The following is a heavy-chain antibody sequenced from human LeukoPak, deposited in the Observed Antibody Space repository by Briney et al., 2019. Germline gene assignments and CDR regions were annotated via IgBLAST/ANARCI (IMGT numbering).Heavy chain of an antibody. CDR1: GYTFTGYY. D-gene: IGHD3-22*01. CDR2: INPNSGGT. CDR3: AREYYDSPYYYGMDV. V-gene: IGHV1-2*02. J-gene: IGHJ6*02. Sequence: PSASVKVSCKASGYTFTGYYMHWVRQAPGQGLGWMGWINPNSGGTNYAQKFQGRVTMTRDTSISTAYMELSRLRSDDTAVYYCAREYYDSPYYYGMDVWGQGTTVTVSS.